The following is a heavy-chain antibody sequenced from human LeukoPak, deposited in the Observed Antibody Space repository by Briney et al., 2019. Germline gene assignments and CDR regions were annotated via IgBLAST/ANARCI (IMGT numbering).Heavy chain of an antibody. Sequence: PGGSLRLSCAASGFTFSAYSMNWVRQAPGRGLEWVSAISSSSRSIYNADSVKGRFTISRDNAKRSLYLQMNSLRAEDTAVYYCARDRDDDSSGSIDDAFDIWSQGTMVTVSS. D-gene: IGHD3-22*01. V-gene: IGHV3-21*01. CDR1: GFTFSAYS. CDR2: ISSSSRSI. J-gene: IGHJ3*02. CDR3: ARDRDDDSSGSIDDAFDI.